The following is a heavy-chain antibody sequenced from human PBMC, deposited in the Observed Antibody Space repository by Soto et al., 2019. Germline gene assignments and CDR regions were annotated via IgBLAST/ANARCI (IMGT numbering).Heavy chain of an antibody. CDR2: INAGNGNT. D-gene: IGHD3-10*01. J-gene: IGHJ4*02. CDR3: ARSNKLLWFGELLYFDY. CDR1: RDTFTSYT. Sequence: ASVKVSCKAPRDTFTSYTMHWVRQAPGQRLEWMGWINAGNGNTKYSQKFQGRVTITRDTSASTAYMELSSLRSEGTAVYYCARSNKLLWFGELLYFDYWGRGTLVTVSS. V-gene: IGHV1-3*01.